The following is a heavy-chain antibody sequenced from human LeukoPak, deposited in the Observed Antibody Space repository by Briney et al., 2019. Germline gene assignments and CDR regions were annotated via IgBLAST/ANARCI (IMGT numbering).Heavy chain of an antibody. V-gene: IGHV3-7*01. CDR1: GFTFSSYW. CDR2: IKQDGSDK. D-gene: IGHD1-26*01. CDR3: ARDKAVGATYFDY. J-gene: IGHJ4*02. Sequence: GGSLGLSCAASGFTFSSYWMSWVRQAPGKGLEWVANIKQDGSDKYYVDSVKGRFTISRDNAKNSLSLQMNSLRAEDTALYYCARDKAVGATYFDYWGQGTLVTVSS.